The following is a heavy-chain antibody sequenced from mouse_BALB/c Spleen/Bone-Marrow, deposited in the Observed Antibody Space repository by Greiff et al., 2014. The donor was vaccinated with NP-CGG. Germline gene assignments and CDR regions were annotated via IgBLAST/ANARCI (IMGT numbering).Heavy chain of an antibody. J-gene: IGHJ1*01. V-gene: IGHV1S81*02. CDR3: TRSYYGNYFDV. D-gene: IGHD2-1*01. CDR1: GYTFTSYY. Sequence: VKLMESGAELVKPGASVKLSCKASGYTFTSYYMYWVKQRPGQGLEWIGEINPSNGGTNFSEKFKSKATLTVDKSSSTAYMQHSSLTSDDSAVYYCTRSYYGNYFDVWGAGTTVTVSS. CDR2: INPSNGGT.